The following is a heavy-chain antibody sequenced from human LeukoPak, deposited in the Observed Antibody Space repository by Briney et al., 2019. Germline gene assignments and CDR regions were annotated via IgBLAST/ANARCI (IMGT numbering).Heavy chain of an antibody. J-gene: IGHJ4*02. CDR2: ISTSGGTT. CDR1: GFTFGSYA. Sequence: GGSLRLSCAASGFTFGSYAMSWVRQAPGQGLDWVSGISTSGGTTSYAESVKGRFSVSRDNPRNTLYMEMNSLRDEDTAVYYCAVMHRYYDGSGYWVQWGQGTLVTVSS. CDR3: AVMHRYYDGSGYWVQ. D-gene: IGHD3-22*01. V-gene: IGHV3-23*01.